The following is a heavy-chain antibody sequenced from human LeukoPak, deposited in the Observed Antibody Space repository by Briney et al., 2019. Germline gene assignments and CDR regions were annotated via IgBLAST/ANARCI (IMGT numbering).Heavy chain of an antibody. CDR1: GASMNTYY. V-gene: IGHV4-59*08. CDR2: ISSTGST. D-gene: IGHD6-25*01. CDR3: ARHSATYGSGA. J-gene: IGHJ5*02. Sequence: SETLSLTCTVSGASMNTYYWTWVRQFPGKGLEWIGYISSTGSTNYNPSLKSRVTISLDTSKNQFSLELSSVTATDTAMYYCARHSATYGSGAWGQGTLVTVSS.